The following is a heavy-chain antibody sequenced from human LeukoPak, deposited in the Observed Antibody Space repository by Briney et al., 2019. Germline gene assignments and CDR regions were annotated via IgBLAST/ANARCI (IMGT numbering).Heavy chain of an antibody. V-gene: IGHV3-66*01. Sequence: GGSLRLSCAASGFTVSSNYISWVRQAPGKGLEWVSVIYSGGSTYYADSVKGRFTISRDNSKNTLYLQMNSLRAEDTAVYYCARAPRRITNPLGYWGQGTLVTVSS. CDR2: IYSGGST. CDR1: GFTVSSNY. CDR3: ARAPRRITNPLGY. J-gene: IGHJ4*02. D-gene: IGHD3-3*01.